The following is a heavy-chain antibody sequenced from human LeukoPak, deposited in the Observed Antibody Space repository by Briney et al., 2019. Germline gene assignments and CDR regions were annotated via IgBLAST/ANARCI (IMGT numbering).Heavy chain of an antibody. V-gene: IGHV1-2*06. J-gene: IGHJ5*02. CDR3: ARGSGWKRSWFDP. D-gene: IGHD4-23*01. Sequence: ASVKVSCKASGYTFTGYYMNWVRQAPGQGLEWMGRINPNSGGTNYAQKFQGRVTMTRDTSISTAYMELSRLRSDDTAVYYCARGSGWKRSWFDPWGQGTLVTVSS. CDR2: INPNSGGT. CDR1: GYTFTGYY.